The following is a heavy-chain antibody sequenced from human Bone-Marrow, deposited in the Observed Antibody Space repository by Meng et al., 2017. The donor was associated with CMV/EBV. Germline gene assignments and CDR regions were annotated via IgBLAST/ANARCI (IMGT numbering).Heavy chain of an antibody. CDR3: ARAGYYDY. V-gene: IGHV3-23*01. CDR1: GFTLSTYA. Sequence: LRLSWAASGFTLSTYAMTWVRQAPGKGLEWVSGINGGGGNIYYADSVKGRFTISRDNSKNTLYLQMNSLTVDDTALYYCARAGYYDYWGQGTLVTVSS. J-gene: IGHJ4*02. D-gene: IGHD2-21*01. CDR2: INGGGGNI.